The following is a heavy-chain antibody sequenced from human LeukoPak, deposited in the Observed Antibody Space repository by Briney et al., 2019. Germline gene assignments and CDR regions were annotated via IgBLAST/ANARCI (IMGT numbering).Heavy chain of an antibody. D-gene: IGHD6-19*01. CDR3: ARGWWDSSGWSVDY. CDR1: GYTFTGYY. Sequence: ASVKVSCKASGYTFTGYYMHWVRQAPGQGLEWMGWINPNSGGTNYAQKFQGRVTMTRDTSISTAYMELSRLRSDDTAVYYCARGWWDSSGWSVDYSGQGTLVTVSS. J-gene: IGHJ4*02. CDR2: INPNSGGT. V-gene: IGHV1-2*02.